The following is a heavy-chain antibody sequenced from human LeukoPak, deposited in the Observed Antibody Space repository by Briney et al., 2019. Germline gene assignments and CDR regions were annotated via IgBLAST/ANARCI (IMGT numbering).Heavy chain of an antibody. V-gene: IGHV4-59*08. CDR3: ARHDPIVGTPDAFDI. CDR1: GGSISSYY. CDR2: IYYSGST. Sequence: SEDPSPNCTGSGGSISSYYWSWIRQPPGEGTEWIGDIYYSGSTDYNHSLKSRVTKSLDTSKNQFSLKLSSVTAADTAVYYCARHDPIVGTPDAFDIWGQGTMVTVSS. D-gene: IGHD1-26*01. J-gene: IGHJ3*02.